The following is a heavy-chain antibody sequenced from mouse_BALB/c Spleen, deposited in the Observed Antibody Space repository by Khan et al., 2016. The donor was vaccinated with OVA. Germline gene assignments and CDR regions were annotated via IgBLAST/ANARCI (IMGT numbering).Heavy chain of an antibody. CDR1: GYTFTTAG. CDR3: ARSYRYYWYFDV. V-gene: IGHV9-4*02. Sequence: QIQLVQSGPELKKPGETVRISCKASGYTFTTAGMQWVQKMPGKGLKWIGWINTHSGVPKYAEDFKGRFAFSLETSASTAYLQISNLKNEDTATXFCARSYRYYWYFDVWGAGTTVTVSS. D-gene: IGHD2-14*01. J-gene: IGHJ1*01. CDR2: INTHSGVP.